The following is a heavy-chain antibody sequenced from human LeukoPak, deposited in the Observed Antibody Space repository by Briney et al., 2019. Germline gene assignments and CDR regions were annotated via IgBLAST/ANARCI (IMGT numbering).Heavy chain of an antibody. Sequence: GGSLRLSCAASGFTFSSYAMSWVRQAAGKGLEWVSTIIDSGGSTFYADSVKGRFTISRDNSKTTLYLQMNSLRAEDTAVYYCAKRVSSGWYYFDYWGQGTLVTVSS. D-gene: IGHD6-19*01. CDR3: AKRVSSGWYYFDY. CDR2: IIDSGGST. J-gene: IGHJ4*02. CDR1: GFTFSSYA. V-gene: IGHV3-23*01.